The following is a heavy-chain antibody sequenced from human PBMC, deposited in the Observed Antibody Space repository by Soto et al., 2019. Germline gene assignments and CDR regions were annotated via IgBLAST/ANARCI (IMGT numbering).Heavy chain of an antibody. D-gene: IGHD5-18*01. J-gene: IGHJ4*02. CDR2: IYSGGST. CDR1: GFTVSSYY. CDR3: ARDQPGYSYGYGLGY. V-gene: IGHV3-66*01. Sequence: GGSLRLSCAASGFTVSSYYMSWVRRAPGKGLEWVSVIYSGGSTYYADSVKGRFTISRDNSKNTLYLQMNSLRAEDTAVYYCARDQPGYSYGYGLGYWGQGTLVTVSS.